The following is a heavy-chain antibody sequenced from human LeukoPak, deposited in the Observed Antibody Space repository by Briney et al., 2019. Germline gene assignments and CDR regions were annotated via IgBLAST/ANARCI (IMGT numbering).Heavy chain of an antibody. V-gene: IGHV3-48*03. CDR2: ISSSGNTI. Sequence: GGSPTLAFAAAGFTFSTSETNSVRPAPGKWLEWVSYISSSGNTIYYAERRVTISRDTSKNQLYLMMTCLRAEDTAIYYCARGYCGGGSCYGGDYWGQGTLVTVSS. D-gene: IGHD2-15*01. CDR3: ARGYCGGGSCYGGDY. J-gene: IGHJ4*02. CDR1: GFTFSTSE.